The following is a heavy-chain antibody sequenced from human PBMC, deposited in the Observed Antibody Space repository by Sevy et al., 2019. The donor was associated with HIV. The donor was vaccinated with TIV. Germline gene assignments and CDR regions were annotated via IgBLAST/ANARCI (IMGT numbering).Heavy chain of an antibody. CDR3: AGDRLGITISAEWGGGMDV. D-gene: IGHD3-3*01. J-gene: IGHJ6*02. Sequence: GGSLRLSCAASGFTLSSYGMHWVRQAPGKGLEWVAVIRYDGSNKYYADSVKGRFTISRDNSKNTQYLQMNSLRAEDTAVYDWAGDRLGITISAEWGGGMDVWGQGTTVTVSS. CDR1: GFTLSSYG. CDR2: IRYDGSNK. V-gene: IGHV3-33*01.